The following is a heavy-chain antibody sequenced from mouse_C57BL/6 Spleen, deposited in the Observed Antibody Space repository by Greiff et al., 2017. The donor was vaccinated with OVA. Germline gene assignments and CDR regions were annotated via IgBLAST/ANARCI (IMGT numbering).Heavy chain of an antibody. CDR3: AREGIGTTVVADY. D-gene: IGHD1-1*01. CDR1: GYTFTSYW. Sequence: VKLMESGAELVKPGASVKMSCKASGYTFTSYWITWVKQRPGQGLEWIGDIYPGSGSTNYNEKFKSKATLTVDTSSSTAYMQLSSLTSEDSAVYYCAREGIGTTVVADYWGQGTTLTVSS. J-gene: IGHJ2*01. V-gene: IGHV1-55*01. CDR2: IYPGSGST.